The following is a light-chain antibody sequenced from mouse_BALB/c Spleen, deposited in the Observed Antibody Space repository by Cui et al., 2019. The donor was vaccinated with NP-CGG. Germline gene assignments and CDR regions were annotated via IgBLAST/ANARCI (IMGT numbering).Light chain of an antibody. CDR1: TGAVTTSNY. Sequence: QAVVTQESVLTTSPGETVTLTCRSNTGAVTTSNYANWVQEKPDHLFTGLIGGTNNRAPGVPARFSGSLIGDKAALTITGTQTEDETIYFCALWYSNHWMFGGGTKLTVL. J-gene: IGLJ1*01. CDR2: GTN. V-gene: IGLV1*01. CDR3: ALWYSNHWM.